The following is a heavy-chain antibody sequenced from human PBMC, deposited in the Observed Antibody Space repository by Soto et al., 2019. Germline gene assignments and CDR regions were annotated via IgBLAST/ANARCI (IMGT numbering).Heavy chain of an antibody. Sequence: QVHLVQSGAEVKKPGASVKVSCKASGYTFTTYALHWVRQAPGQGLEWMGWIDAGNGNTKHSQKFQGRITLTRSTSANTAYMEVSSLRSEDTAVYYCARSNSDYDYAFDYWGQGSLVTVSS. CDR1: GYTFTTYA. CDR2: IDAGNGNT. D-gene: IGHD5-12*01. CDR3: ARSNSDYDYAFDY. J-gene: IGHJ4*02. V-gene: IGHV1-3*01.